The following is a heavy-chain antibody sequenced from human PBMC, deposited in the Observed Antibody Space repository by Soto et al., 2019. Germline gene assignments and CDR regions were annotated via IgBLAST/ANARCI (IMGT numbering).Heavy chain of an antibody. CDR2: IIPIFGTA. J-gene: IGHJ4*02. Sequence: SVKVSCKASGGTFSSYAISWVRQAPGQGLEWMGGIIPIFGTANYAQKFQGRVTITADESTSTAYMELSSLRSEDTAVYYCSGAESPDTAYFSLYWGQGTPVTVSS. D-gene: IGHD1-26*01. CDR3: SGAESPDTAYFSLY. V-gene: IGHV1-69*13. CDR1: GGTFSSYA.